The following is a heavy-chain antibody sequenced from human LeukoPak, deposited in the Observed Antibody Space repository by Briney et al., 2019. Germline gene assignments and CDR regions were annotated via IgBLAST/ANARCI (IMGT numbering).Heavy chain of an antibody. J-gene: IGHJ4*02. Sequence: PSETLSLTCTVSGGSISSGGYYWRWIRQHPGKGLEWIGYIYYSGSTYYNPSLKSRVTISVDTSKNQFSLKLSSVTAADTAVYYCAADHYYDSSGYYGWGQGTLVTVSS. D-gene: IGHD3-22*01. V-gene: IGHV4-31*03. CDR2: IYYSGST. CDR1: GGSISSGGYY. CDR3: AADHYYDSSGYYG.